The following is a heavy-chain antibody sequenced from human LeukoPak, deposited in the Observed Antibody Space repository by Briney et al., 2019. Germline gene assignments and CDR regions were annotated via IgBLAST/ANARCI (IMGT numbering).Heavy chain of an antibody. J-gene: IGHJ4*02. D-gene: IGHD2-15*01. CDR3: ARREDCSGGSCYSNY. V-gene: IGHV3-66*01. Sequence: PGGSLRLSCAASGFTVSSKYMTWVRQAPGKGLEWLSAIYSGGDTYYADSVKGRFTISRDNTRNSLYLQMNSLRAEDTAVYYCARREDCSGGSCYSNYWGQGTLVTVSS. CDR1: GFTVSSKY. CDR2: IYSGGDT.